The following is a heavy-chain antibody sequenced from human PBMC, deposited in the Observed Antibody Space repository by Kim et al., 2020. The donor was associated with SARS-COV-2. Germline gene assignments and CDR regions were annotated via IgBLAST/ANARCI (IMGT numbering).Heavy chain of an antibody. V-gene: IGHV4-59*01. CDR1: GDSMSSYY. D-gene: IGHD5-12*01. CDR3: ARDLRGYGDYFDF. CDR2: IYYSGST. J-gene: IGHJ4*02. Sequence: SETLSLTCTVSGDSMSSYYWRWIRQPPGKGLEWIGYIYYSGSTNYNPSLKSRVTISLDTSKNQFSLKLSSVTAADTAVYYCARDLRGYGDYFDFWGQGTLVTVPS.